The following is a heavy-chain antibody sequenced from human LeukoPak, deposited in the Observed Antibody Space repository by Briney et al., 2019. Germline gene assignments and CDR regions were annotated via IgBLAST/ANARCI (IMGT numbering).Heavy chain of an antibody. Sequence: GGSLRLSCAASGFTFSNYAMSWVRQAPGKGLEWVSVIYSGGSTYYADSVKGRFTISRDNSKNTLYLQMNSLRAEDTAVYYCARGGGYYYDSSGAIWAFDIWGQGTMVTVSS. J-gene: IGHJ3*02. CDR2: IYSGGST. D-gene: IGHD3-22*01. V-gene: IGHV3-53*01. CDR3: ARGGGYYYDSSGAIWAFDI. CDR1: GFTFSNYA.